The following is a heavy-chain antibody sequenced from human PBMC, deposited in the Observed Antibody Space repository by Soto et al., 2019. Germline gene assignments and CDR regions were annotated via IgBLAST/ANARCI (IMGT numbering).Heavy chain of an antibody. CDR3: AREDY. Sequence: QVQLVESGGGVVQPGRSLTLSCAASGFPFNTYAMYWVRQAPGKGLGWVAVLSYDGSNKYYADSVKGRFTISRDNSGNTLYLQMNSLRAEDTAVYYCAREDYWGQGTLVTVSS. CDR1: GFPFNTYA. CDR2: LSYDGSNK. V-gene: IGHV3-30-3*01. J-gene: IGHJ4*02.